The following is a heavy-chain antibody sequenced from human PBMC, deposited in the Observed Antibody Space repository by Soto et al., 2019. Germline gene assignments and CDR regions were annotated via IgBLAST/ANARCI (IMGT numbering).Heavy chain of an antibody. CDR1: GYTFTGYY. D-gene: IGHD3-3*01. J-gene: IGHJ6*02. CDR3: ARSTYYDFWSGYYDYYYYGMDV. CDR2: INPNSGGT. V-gene: IGHV1-2*02. Sequence: ASVKVSCKASGYTFTGYYMHWVRQAPGQGLEWMGWINPNSGGTNYAQKFQGRVTMTRDTSISTAYMELSRLRSDDTAVYYCARSTYYDFWSGYYDYYYYGMDVWGQGTPVTVSS.